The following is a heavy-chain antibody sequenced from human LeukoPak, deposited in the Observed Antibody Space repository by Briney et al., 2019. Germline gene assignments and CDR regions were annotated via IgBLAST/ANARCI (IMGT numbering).Heavy chain of an antibody. Sequence: GAAVKVSCKASGYTFTGYYMHWVRQSPGQGLEWMGWINPNSGGTNYAQKFQGRVTMTRDTSISTAYMELSRLRSDDTAVYYCARCYDNFDVALDIWSQGTMVTVSS. CDR1: GYTFTGYY. J-gene: IGHJ3*02. CDR2: INPNSGGT. D-gene: IGHD3-9*01. CDR3: ARCYDNFDVALDI. V-gene: IGHV1-2*02.